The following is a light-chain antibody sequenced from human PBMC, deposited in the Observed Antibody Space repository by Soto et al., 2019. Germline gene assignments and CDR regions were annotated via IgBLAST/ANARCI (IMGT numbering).Light chain of an antibody. V-gene: IGKV3-15*01. CDR2: GAS. Sequence: VVMTQSPATLSVSAGESATLSCRASQSVSTNLAWYQQKPGQAPRLLIYGASARAAGISDRFSGSGSGTEFTLTSSRLQSEDFAVYYCQQYDDWFRTFGQGTKVDIK. J-gene: IGKJ1*01. CDR3: QQYDDWFRT. CDR1: QSVSTN.